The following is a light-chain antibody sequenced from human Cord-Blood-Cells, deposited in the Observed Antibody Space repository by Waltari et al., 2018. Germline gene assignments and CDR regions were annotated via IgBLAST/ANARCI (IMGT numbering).Light chain of an antibody. V-gene: IGKV1-8*01. J-gene: IGKJ1*01. CDR1: QGISSY. CDR2: AAS. Sequence: AIRMTQSPSSFSASTGDRVTITCRASQGISSYLAWYQQKPGKAPKLLIYAASTLQSGVPYRFSGSGSGTDFTLTLSCLQSEDFATYYCQQYYSYPRTFGQGTKVEIK. CDR3: QQYYSYPRT.